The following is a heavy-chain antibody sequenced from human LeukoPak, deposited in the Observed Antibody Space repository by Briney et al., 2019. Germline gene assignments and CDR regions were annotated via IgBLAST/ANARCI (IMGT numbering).Heavy chain of an antibody. CDR2: ISSSGSTI. Sequence: PGGSLRLSCAASGFTFSDNYMSWIRQAPGKGLDWVSYISSSGSTIYYADSVKGRFTISRDNANNSLYLQMNSLRAEDTAVYYCARHGGLTTPYNWFDPWGQGALVTVSS. V-gene: IGHV3-11*04. CDR3: ARHGGLTTPYNWFDP. CDR1: GFTFSDNY. J-gene: IGHJ5*02. D-gene: IGHD4/OR15-4a*01.